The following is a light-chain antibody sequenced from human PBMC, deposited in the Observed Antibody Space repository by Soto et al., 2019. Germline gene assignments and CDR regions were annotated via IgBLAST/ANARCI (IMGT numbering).Light chain of an antibody. CDR3: QQYHRCPPT. CDR2: GPS. V-gene: IGKV3-15*01. CDR1: QSVSGH. J-gene: IGKJ5*01. Sequence: EIVVTQSPATLSVSAGERATLSCRASQSVSGHLAWYQQKPGQAPRLLIYGPSTRATGIPARFRGGGSGTEVTLTISSPQSADFAVYYWQQYHRCPPTFGQGTRLELK.